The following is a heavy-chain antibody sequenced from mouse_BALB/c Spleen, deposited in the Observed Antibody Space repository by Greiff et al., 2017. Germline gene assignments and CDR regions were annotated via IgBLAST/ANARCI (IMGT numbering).Heavy chain of an antibody. Sequence: LQESGPGLVAPSQSLSITCTVSGFSLTSYGVHWVRQPPGKGLEWLGVIWAGGSTNYNSALMSRLSISKDNSKSQVFLKMNSLQTDDTAMYYCARVYGSSYYYAMDYWGQGTSVTVSS. CDR3: ARVYGSSYYYAMDY. CDR1: GFSLTSYG. V-gene: IGHV2-9*02. CDR2: IWAGGST. D-gene: IGHD1-1*01. J-gene: IGHJ4*01.